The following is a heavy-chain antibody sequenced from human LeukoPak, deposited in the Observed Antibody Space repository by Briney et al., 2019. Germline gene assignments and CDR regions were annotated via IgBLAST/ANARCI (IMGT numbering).Heavy chain of an antibody. CDR2: IYSDNT. J-gene: IGHJ4*02. Sequence: GGSLRLSCTVSGFTVSSNSMSWVRQAPGKGLEWVSFIYSDNTHYADSVKGRFTISRDNAKNSLYLQMNNLRAEDTAIYYCARDGRWLLKWTLDYWGQGSLVTVSS. CDR1: GFTVSSNS. V-gene: IGHV3-53*01. D-gene: IGHD5-24*01. CDR3: ARDGRWLLKWTLDY.